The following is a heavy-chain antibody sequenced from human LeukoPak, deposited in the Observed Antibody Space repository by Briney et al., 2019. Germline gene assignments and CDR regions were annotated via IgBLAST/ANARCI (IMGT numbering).Heavy chain of an antibody. CDR1: GFTFSSYG. V-gene: IGHV3-30*03. CDR2: ISYDGSNK. Sequence: GGSLRLSCAASGFTFSSYGMHWVRQAPGKGLEWVAVISYDGSNKYYADSVKGRFTISRDNSKNTLYLQMNSLRAEDTAVYYCARDLLDYWGQGTLVTVSS. J-gene: IGHJ4*02. CDR3: ARDLLDY.